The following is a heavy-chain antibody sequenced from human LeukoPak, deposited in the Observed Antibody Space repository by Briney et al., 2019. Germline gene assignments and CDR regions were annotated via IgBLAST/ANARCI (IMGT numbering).Heavy chain of an antibody. CDR1: GDTFTSYA. V-gene: IGHV1-69*04. J-gene: IGHJ4*02. CDR2: IIPILGIS. CDR3: ARQNYYYDSSGYGAFDY. D-gene: IGHD3-22*01. Sequence: SVKVSCKASGDTFTSYAISWVRQAPGQGLEWMGRIIPILGISNYAQKFQGRVTITADKSTNTAYMELSSLRSEDTAVYYCARQNYYYDSSGYGAFDYWGQGTLVTVSS.